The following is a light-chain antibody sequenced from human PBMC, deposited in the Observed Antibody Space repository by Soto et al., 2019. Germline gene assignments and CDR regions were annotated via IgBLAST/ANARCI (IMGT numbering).Light chain of an antibody. V-gene: IGLV2-14*01. J-gene: IGLJ1*01. CDR3: SSYTSSNTLLDV. Sequence: QSALTQPASVSGSPGQSITISCTGTSSDISGYKYVSWYQQHPGKAPKLMIFEVSNRPSGVSNRFSGSKSGNTASLTISGLQAEDEADYYCSSYTSSNTLLDVFGTGTKVTVL. CDR1: SSDISGYKY. CDR2: EVS.